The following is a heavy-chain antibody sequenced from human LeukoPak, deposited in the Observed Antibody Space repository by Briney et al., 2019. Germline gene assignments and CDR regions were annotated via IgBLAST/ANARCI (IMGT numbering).Heavy chain of an antibody. D-gene: IGHD5-18*01. Sequence: GGSLRLSCAVSGLTFSSYDMHWVRQAPGKGLEWVAVIRYDVSSKYYSESVKGRFTISRDNSKNTLYLQMNSLRADDTALYYCAKDQYTYGLGFYTFDSWGQGTLVTVSS. CDR1: GLTFSSYD. CDR3: AKDQYTYGLGFYTFDS. J-gene: IGHJ4*02. V-gene: IGHV3-33*03. CDR2: IRYDVSSK.